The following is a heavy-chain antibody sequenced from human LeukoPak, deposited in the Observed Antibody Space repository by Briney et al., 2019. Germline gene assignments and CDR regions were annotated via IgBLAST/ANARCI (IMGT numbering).Heavy chain of an antibody. D-gene: IGHD3-10*01. V-gene: IGHV3-30*19. CDR1: GFTFSNFG. CDR2: ISYDGSNK. CDR3: AKDGGVRGPDYYYYMDV. J-gene: IGHJ6*03. Sequence: GGSLRLSCAASGFTFSNFGMHWVRQAPGKGLEWVAVISYDGSNKYYADSVKGRFTISRDNSKNTLYLQMNSLRAEDTAVYYCAKDGGVRGPDYYYYMDVWGKGTTVTISS.